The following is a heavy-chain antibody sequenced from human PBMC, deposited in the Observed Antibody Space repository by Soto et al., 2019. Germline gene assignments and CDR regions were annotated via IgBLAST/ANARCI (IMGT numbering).Heavy chain of an antibody. Sequence: ASVKVSCKASGYTFTSYYMHWVRQAPGQGLEWMGIINPSGGSTSYAQKFQGRVTMTRDTSTSTVYMELSSLRSEDTAAYYCAVLGYCSGGSCYSARLDYYMDVWGKGTTVTVSS. CDR3: AVLGYCSGGSCYSARLDYYMDV. CDR2: INPSGGST. D-gene: IGHD2-15*01. J-gene: IGHJ6*03. CDR1: GYTFTSYY. V-gene: IGHV1-46*03.